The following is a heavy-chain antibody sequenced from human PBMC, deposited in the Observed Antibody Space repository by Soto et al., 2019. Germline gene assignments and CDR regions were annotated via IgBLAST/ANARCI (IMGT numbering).Heavy chain of an antibody. CDR1: GFTFSNYA. CDR3: AKDPLKYSSSWYLEWRFDP. CDR2: ITGSGDTT. V-gene: IGHV3-23*01. D-gene: IGHD6-13*01. Sequence: EVQLLEAGGGLVQPGGSLRLSCAASGFTFSNYAIRWVRQAPGKGLEWVSSITGSGDTTYYADSVKGRFTISRDNSKNTVYLQMNSLRVEDTAVYYCAKDPLKYSSSWYLEWRFDPWGQGTLVTVSS. J-gene: IGHJ5*02.